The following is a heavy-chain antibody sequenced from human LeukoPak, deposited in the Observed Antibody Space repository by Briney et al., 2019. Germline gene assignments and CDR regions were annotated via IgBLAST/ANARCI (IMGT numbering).Heavy chain of an antibody. CDR1: GVSISSSNSY. CDR2: IYYSGST. J-gene: IGHJ4*02. Sequence: SETLSLTCTVSGVSISSSNSYWGWIRQPPGKGLEWIGSIYYSGSTYYNASLKSQVSISIDTPKNQFSLRLTSVTAADTAVYYCARQTGSGLFILPGGQGTLVTVSS. V-gene: IGHV4-39*01. CDR3: ARQTGSGLFILP. D-gene: IGHD3/OR15-3a*01.